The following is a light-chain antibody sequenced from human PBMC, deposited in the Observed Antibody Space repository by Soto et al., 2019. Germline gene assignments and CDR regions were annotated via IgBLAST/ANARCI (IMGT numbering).Light chain of an antibody. CDR3: QQYASSPIT. CDR2: DAS. V-gene: IGKV3-20*01. Sequence: ENVLTQSPGTLSLSPGERATLSCRASQSVGRDYLAWFQQKPGQAPRLLIHDASRRATGIPDRFSGSGSGTDFTLTINRLEPVDFAIYYCQQYASSPITFGQGSRVDIK. CDR1: QSVGRDY. J-gene: IGKJ5*01.